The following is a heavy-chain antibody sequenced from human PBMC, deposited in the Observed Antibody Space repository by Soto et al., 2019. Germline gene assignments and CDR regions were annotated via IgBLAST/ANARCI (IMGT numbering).Heavy chain of an antibody. V-gene: IGHV1-69*01. CDR3: ARAQYDYVWGSYRPNWFDP. D-gene: IGHD3-16*02. CDR1: GGTFSSYA. Sequence: QVQLVQSGAEVKKPGSSVKVSYKASGGTFSSYAISWVRQAPGQGLEWMGGIIPIFGTANYAQKFQGRVTITADESTSTAYMELSSLRSEDTAVYYCARAQYDYVWGSYRPNWFDPWGQGTLVTVSS. J-gene: IGHJ5*02. CDR2: IIPIFGTA.